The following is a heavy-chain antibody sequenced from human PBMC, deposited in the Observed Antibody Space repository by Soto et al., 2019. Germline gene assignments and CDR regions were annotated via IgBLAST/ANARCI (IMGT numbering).Heavy chain of an antibody. CDR1: GGTFSSYA. J-gene: IGHJ5*02. CDR2: IIPIFGTA. D-gene: IGHD6-13*01. CDR3: ARAPIPYSSTYYQRNWFDP. Sequence: SVKVSCKASGGTFSSYAISWVRQAPGQGLEWMGGIIPIFGTANYAQKFQGRVTITADESTSTAYMELSSLRAEDTAVYYCARAPIPYSSTYYQRNWFDPWGQGTLVTVSS. V-gene: IGHV1-69*13.